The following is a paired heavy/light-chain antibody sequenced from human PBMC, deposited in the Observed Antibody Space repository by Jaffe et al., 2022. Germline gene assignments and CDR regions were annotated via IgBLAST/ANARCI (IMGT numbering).Light chain of an antibody. CDR2: EDK. CDR1: SGTIASNY. CDR3: QSYDANNPLV. Sequence: NFMLIQPHSVSESPGKTVTISCTRSSGTIASNYVQWYQQRPGGSPTTVIYEDKLRPSGVPDRFSGSIDSFSASLTISGLKTEDEADYYCQSYDANNPLVFGEGTKLTVL. J-gene: IGLJ3*02. V-gene: IGLV6-57*01.
Heavy chain of an antibody. V-gene: IGHV4-39*01. D-gene: IGHD4-17*01. CDR1: GDSISSSSYY. CDR3: ARHFIYHDYGDPPTRMDV. Sequence: QLQLQESGPGLVKPSETLSLTCTVSGDSISSSSYYWGWIRQPPGKGLEWIGSIHYSGSIYYNPSLKSRVTISVDTSKNQFSLKLSSVTAADMAIYYCARHFIYHDYGDPPTRMDVWGKGTTVTVSS. CDR2: IHYSGSI. J-gene: IGHJ6*03.